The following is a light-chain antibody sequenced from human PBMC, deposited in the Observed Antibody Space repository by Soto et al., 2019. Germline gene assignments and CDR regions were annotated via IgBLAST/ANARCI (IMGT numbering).Light chain of an antibody. J-gene: IGLJ1*01. CDR2: EGS. CDR1: SSDVGGYNY. Sequence: QSALTQPASVSGSPGQSITISCTGTSSDVGGYNYFSWYQQHPGKAPKLMIYEGSNRPSGVSNSFSGSKSGNTASLNISVLQAEEESDYFCNSDGSTSTRYVFGTGTKLTVL. CDR3: NSDGSTSTRYV. V-gene: IGLV2-14*01.